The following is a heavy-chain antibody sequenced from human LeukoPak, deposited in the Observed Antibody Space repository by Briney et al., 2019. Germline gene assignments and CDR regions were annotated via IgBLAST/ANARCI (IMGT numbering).Heavy chain of an antibody. J-gene: IGHJ3*02. V-gene: IGHV1-2*02. CDR2: INPNSGGT. CDR3: ARVSTTVTTEDAFDI. D-gene: IGHD4-17*01. CDR1: GYTFTGYY. Sequence: ASVKVSCKASGYTFTGYYMHWVRQAPGQGLEWMGWINPNSGGTNYAQKFQGRVTMTRDTSISTAYMELSRLRSDDTAVYYCARVSTTVTTEDAFDIWGQGTMVTASS.